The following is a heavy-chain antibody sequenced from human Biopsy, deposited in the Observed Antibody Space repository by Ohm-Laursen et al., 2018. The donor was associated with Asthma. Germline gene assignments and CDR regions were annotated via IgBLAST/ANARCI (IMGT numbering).Heavy chain of an antibody. J-gene: IGHJ3*02. D-gene: IGHD3-3*01. V-gene: IGHV3-30*18. CDR1: GFSFSSYG. Sequence: SLRLSCTASGFSFSSYGMHWVRQAPGKGLEWVAVMSFDGRQTYYADSVKGRFTISRDNSKNTLYLQMNSLRAEDTAVYYCAKERYYDFWSGYPIWGQGKMVTVSS. CDR3: AKERYYDFWSGYPI. CDR2: MSFDGRQT.